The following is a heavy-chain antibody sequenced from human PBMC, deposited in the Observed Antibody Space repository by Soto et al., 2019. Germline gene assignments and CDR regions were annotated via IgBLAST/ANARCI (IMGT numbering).Heavy chain of an antibody. Sequence: GESLKISCQVPQDIFTSNWIGWLLQMPGKGLEWMGVIYPDDSDVKYNPSFQGQVTISVDKSISTAYLQWSRLRDSDTAMYFCARHGVSFGPFDYWGQGTPVTVSS. CDR2: IYPDDSDV. D-gene: IGHD3-3*01. V-gene: IGHV5-51*01. CDR1: QDIFTSNW. J-gene: IGHJ4*02. CDR3: ARHGVSFGPFDY.